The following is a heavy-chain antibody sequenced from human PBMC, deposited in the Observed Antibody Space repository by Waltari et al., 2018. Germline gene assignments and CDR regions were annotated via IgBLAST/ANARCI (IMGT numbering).Heavy chain of an antibody. CDR3: ARLGYYDFWSGYPNFDY. D-gene: IGHD3-3*01. CDR2: IHPVASDT. Sequence: EVQLVQAGAEVKKPGESLKITCKGSGYSFTSYWIGWVRQMTGKGLEWMRIIHPVASDTRYCPSFQGQVSISADKSISTAYLQWSSLKASDTAMYYCARLGYYDFWSGYPNFDYWGQGTLVTVSS. J-gene: IGHJ4*02. CDR1: GYSFTSYW. V-gene: IGHV5-51*03.